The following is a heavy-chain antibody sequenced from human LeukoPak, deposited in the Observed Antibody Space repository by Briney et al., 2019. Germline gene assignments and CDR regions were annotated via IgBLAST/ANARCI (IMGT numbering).Heavy chain of an antibody. Sequence: GGSLRLSCAASGFTVSSNYMSWVRQAPGKGLEWVSIIYSGGTTYYADSVKGRFTISRDNSKNTLYLQMNSLRAEDTAVYYCARNYYGSGSRAFDIWGQGTMVTVSS. D-gene: IGHD3-10*01. CDR2: IYSGGTT. J-gene: IGHJ3*02. CDR1: GFTVSSNY. V-gene: IGHV3-66*01. CDR3: ARNYYGSGSRAFDI.